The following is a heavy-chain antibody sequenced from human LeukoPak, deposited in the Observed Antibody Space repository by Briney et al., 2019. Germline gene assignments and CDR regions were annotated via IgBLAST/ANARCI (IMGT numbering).Heavy chain of an antibody. CDR3: ARERTTNAYSDNWYFDL. V-gene: IGHV1-69*05. CDR1: GGTFSRYA. D-gene: IGHD4-11*01. CDR2: IIPVFGTA. J-gene: IGHJ2*01. Sequence: GASVKVSCKASGGTFSRYAISWVRQAPGQGLEWMGGIIPVFGTANYAQKFQGRVTITTDESTSTAYMELSSLRSEDTAVYYCARERTTNAYSDNWYFDLWGRGTLVTVSS.